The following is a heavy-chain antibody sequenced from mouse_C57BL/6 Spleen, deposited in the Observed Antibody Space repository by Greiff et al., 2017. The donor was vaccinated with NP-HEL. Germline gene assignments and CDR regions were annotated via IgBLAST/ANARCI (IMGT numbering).Heavy chain of an antibody. Sequence: EVQLQQSGPELVKPGASVKISCKASGYTFTDYYMNWVKQSHGKSLEWIGDINPNNGGTSYNQKFKGKATLTVDKSSSTAYMELRSLTSEDSAVYYCARSRDGMAYWGQGTLVTVSA. J-gene: IGHJ3*01. CDR1: GYTFTDYY. D-gene: IGHD1-2*01. CDR2: INPNNGGT. CDR3: ARSRDGMAY. V-gene: IGHV1-26*01.